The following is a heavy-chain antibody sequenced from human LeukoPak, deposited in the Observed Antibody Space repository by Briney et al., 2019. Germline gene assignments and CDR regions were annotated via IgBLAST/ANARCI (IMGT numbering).Heavy chain of an antibody. CDR3: AKDFGYCINGVCYGTPFDY. CDR1: GFIFSSYA. J-gene: IGHJ4*02. Sequence: AGGSLRLSCAASGFIFSSYAMSWVRQAPGKGLGWVSGISGSGGSTYYADSVKGRFTISRDNSKNTLYLQMNSLRAEDTAVYYCAKDFGYCINGVCYGTPFDYWGQGTLVTVSS. V-gene: IGHV3-23*01. D-gene: IGHD2-8*01. CDR2: ISGSGGST.